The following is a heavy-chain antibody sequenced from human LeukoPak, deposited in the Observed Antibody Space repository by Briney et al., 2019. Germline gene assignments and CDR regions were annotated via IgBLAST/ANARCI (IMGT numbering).Heavy chain of an antibody. CDR1: GYTFTGYY. J-gene: IGHJ4*02. D-gene: IGHD3-16*01. Sequence: AASVKVSCKASGYTFTGYYMHWVRQAPGQGLEWMGWINPNSGGTNYAQKFQGRVTMTRDTSISTAYMELSRLRSDDTAVYYCATAPSSDYDYVWGSYSSPFDYWGQGTLVTVSS. CDR2: INPNSGGT. V-gene: IGHV1-2*02. CDR3: ATAPSSDYDYVWGSYSSPFDY.